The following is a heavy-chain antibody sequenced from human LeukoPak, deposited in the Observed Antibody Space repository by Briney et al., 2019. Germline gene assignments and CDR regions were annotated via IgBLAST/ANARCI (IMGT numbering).Heavy chain of an antibody. CDR1: GNYW. V-gene: IGHV3-74*01. Sequence: PGGSLKLSCAASGNYWMHWVRQAPGKGLVWVSHINSDGSWTSYADSVKGRFTISKDNAKNTVYLQMNSLRAEDTAVYYCVSFYETYWXRXTXVTVSS. CDR3: VSFYETY. CDR2: INSDGSWT. D-gene: IGHD2/OR15-2a*01. J-gene: IGHJ4*02.